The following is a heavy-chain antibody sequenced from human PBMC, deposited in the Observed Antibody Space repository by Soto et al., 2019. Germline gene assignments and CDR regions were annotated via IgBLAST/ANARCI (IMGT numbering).Heavy chain of an antibody. D-gene: IGHD2-15*01. Sequence: LLMQSHTCSVAGGSSSSSSYYWGWIRQPPGKGLEWIGSIYYSGSTYYNPSLKSRVTISVDTSKNQFSLKLSSVTAADTAVYYCARGPGGPDGPGDYWGQGTLVTVSS. CDR3: ARGPGGPDGPGDY. CDR2: IYYSGST. J-gene: IGHJ4*02. V-gene: IGHV4-39*01. CDR1: GGSSSSSSYY.